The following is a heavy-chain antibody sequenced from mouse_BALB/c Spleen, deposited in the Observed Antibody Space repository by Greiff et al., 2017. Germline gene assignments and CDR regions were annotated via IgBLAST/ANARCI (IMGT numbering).Heavy chain of an antibody. V-gene: IGHV5-4*02. D-gene: IGHD1-1*01. CDR1: GFTFSDYY. J-gene: IGHJ1*01. Sequence: EVKLVESGGGLVKPGGSLKLSCAASGFTFSDYYMYWVRQTPEKRLEWVATISDGGSYTYYPDGVKGRFTISRDNAKNNLYLQMSSLKSEDTAMYYCARDLYGSSYGGYFDVWGAGTTVTVSS. CDR3: ARDLYGSSYGGYFDV. CDR2: ISDGGSYT.